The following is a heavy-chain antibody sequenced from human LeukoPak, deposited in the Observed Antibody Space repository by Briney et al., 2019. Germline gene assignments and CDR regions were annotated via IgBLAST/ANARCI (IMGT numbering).Heavy chain of an antibody. J-gene: IGHJ5*02. Sequence: ASVKVSCKASGGTFSSYAISWVRQAPGQGLEWMGGIIPIFGTANYAQKFQGRVTITADESTSTAYMELSSLRSEDTAVYYCARGSQRMATINNWFDPWGQGTLVTVSS. CDR1: GGTFSSYA. CDR2: IIPIFGTA. CDR3: ARGSQRMATINNWFDP. D-gene: IGHD5-24*01. V-gene: IGHV1-69*13.